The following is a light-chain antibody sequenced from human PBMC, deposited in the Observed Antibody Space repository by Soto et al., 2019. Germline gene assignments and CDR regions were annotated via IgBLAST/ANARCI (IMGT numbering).Light chain of an antibody. J-gene: IGKJ4*02. Sequence: GESATLSCRVSQSVSNNYLAWYQLKLGQAPRFLIYGASNRATGIPDRFSGGGSGADFTLTISRLEPEDSAVLFCQQYGSPRLTFGAGTKVDIK. CDR3: QQYGSPRLT. CDR2: GAS. CDR1: QSVSNNY. V-gene: IGKV3-20*01.